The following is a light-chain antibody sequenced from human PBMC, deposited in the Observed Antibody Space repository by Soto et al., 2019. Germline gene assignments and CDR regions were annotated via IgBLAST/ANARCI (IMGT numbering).Light chain of an antibody. CDR3: QQSYSTPRA. J-gene: IGKJ1*01. CDR2: AAS. Sequence: DIQMTQSPSSLSPSVGERVTITCRASQSISTYLNWYQQKPGKAPKLLIYAASTLQSGVPSRFSGSGSGTDFTLTISSLQPEDFAAYYCQQSYSTPRAFGQGTKVDI. V-gene: IGKV1-39*01. CDR1: QSISTY.